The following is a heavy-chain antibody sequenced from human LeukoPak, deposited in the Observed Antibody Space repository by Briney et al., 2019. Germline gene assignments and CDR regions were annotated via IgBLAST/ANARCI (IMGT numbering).Heavy chain of an antibody. CDR1: GFTVSSNY. V-gene: IGHV3-66*01. J-gene: IGHJ4*02. D-gene: IGHD5-12*01. CDR2: IYSGGST. Sequence: GGSLRLSCAASGFTVSSNYMSWVRQAPGKGLEWVSVIYSGGSTYYADSVKGRLTISRDNSKNTLYLQMNSLRAEDTAVYYCARSGYNVPFDYWGQGTLVTVSS. CDR3: ARSGYNVPFDY.